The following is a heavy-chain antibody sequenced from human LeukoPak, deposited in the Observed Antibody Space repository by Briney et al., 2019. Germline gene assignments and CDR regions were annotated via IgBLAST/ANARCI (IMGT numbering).Heavy chain of an antibody. CDR3: ASLRYPPRYYYYMDV. CDR1: GGSFSGYY. Sequence: PSETLSLTCAVYGGSFSGYYWSWIRQPPGKGLEWIGEINHSGSTNYNPSLKSRVTISVDTSKDQFSLKLSSVTAADTAVYYCASLRYPPRYYYYMDVWGKGTTVTVSS. CDR2: INHSGST. J-gene: IGHJ6*03. V-gene: IGHV4-34*01. D-gene: IGHD1-14*01.